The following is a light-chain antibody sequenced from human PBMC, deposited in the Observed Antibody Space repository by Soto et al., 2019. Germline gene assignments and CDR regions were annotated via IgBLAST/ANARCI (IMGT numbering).Light chain of an antibody. V-gene: IGLV2-14*01. CDR1: SSDIGGYYY. CDR3: TSYSSSDIFYV. CDR2: QVT. J-gene: IGLJ1*01. Sequence: QSSLTQPASLSGSPGQSITISCTGTSSDIGGYYYVSWYQHHPGKAPKLLIYQVTNRPSRVANRFSGCKSGNTASLTISGLQADDEADYYCTSYSSSDIFYVFRTGTKVTVL.